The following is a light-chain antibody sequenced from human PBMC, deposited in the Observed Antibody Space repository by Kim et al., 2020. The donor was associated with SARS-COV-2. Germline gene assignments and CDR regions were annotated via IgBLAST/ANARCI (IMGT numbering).Light chain of an antibody. J-gene: IGKJ2*01. Sequence: DIQMTQSPSSLSASVGDRVTITCRASQSISSYLNWYQQKPGKAPKLLIYAASTLQSGVPSRFSGSGSGTDFTLTISSLQREDFATYYCQQSYSIPYTFGQGTKLEI. V-gene: IGKV1-39*01. CDR1: QSISSY. CDR2: AAS. CDR3: QQSYSIPYT.